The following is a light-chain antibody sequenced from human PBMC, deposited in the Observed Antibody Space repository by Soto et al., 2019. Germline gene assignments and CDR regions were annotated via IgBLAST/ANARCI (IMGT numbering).Light chain of an antibody. Sequence: QSALTQPASVSGSPGQSITIPCTGSRSDVGSYDYVSWYQQYPGKAPKVIIYEVKYRPSGISDRFSASKSGNTASLTISGLQAEDEAEYFCSSYTSTTNIYVFGSGTKLTVL. CDR3: SSYTSTTNIYV. J-gene: IGLJ1*01. CDR1: RSDVGSYDY. V-gene: IGLV2-14*01. CDR2: EVK.